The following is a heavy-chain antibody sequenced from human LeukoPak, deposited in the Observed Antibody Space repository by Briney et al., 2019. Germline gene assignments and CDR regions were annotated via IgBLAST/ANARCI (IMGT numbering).Heavy chain of an antibody. V-gene: IGHV4-30-4*08. CDR1: GGSISRADYY. Sequence: SETLSLTCTVSGGSISRADYYWSWIRQPPGKGLEWIVYIYYSGSTYYNPSLKSRATISVDTSKNQFSLELSSVTAADTAVYYCARDSDFWSGYYYFDYWGQGTLVTVSS. CDR2: IYYSGST. D-gene: IGHD3-3*01. CDR3: ARDSDFWSGYYYFDY. J-gene: IGHJ4*02.